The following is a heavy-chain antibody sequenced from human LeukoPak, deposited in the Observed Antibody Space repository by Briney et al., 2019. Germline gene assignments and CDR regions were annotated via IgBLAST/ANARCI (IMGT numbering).Heavy chain of an antibody. CDR3: ATDRYGYNSSSYWYFDL. V-gene: IGHV1-24*01. Sequence: ASVTVSCKVSGYTLTELSMHWVRQAPGKGLEWMGGFDPEDGETIYAQKFQGRVTMTEDTSTDTAYMELSSLRSEDTAVYYCATDRYGYNSSSYWYFDLWGRGTLVTVSS. CDR1: GYTLTELS. J-gene: IGHJ2*01. D-gene: IGHD5-24*01. CDR2: FDPEDGET.